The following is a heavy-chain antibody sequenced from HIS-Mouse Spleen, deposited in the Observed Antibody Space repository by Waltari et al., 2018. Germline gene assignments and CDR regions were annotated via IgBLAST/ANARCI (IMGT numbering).Heavy chain of an antibody. CDR1: GGSISSSSYY. D-gene: IGHD6-13*01. J-gene: IGHJ2*01. CDR2: IYSGST. V-gene: IGHV4-39*07. CDR3: AREIPYSSSWYDWYFDL. Sequence: QLQLQESGPGLVKPSETLSLTCTVSGGSISSSSYYWGLIRQPPGKGLEWIGSIYSGSTYYNPSLKSRVTISVDTSKNQFSLKLSSVTAADTAVYYCAREIPYSSSWYDWYFDLWGRGTLVTVSS.